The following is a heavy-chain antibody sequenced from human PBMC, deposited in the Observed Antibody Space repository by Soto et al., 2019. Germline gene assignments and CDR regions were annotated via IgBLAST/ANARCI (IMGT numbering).Heavy chain of an antibody. J-gene: IGHJ4*02. CDR1: GFTFSSYW. D-gene: IGHD3-9*01. V-gene: IGHV3-7*03. CDR3: AREGRYFDWLQPVDY. CDR2: IKQDGSEK. Sequence: EVQLVESGGGLVQPGGSLRLSCAASGFTFSSYWMSWVRQAPGKGLEWVANIKQDGSEKYYVDSVKGRFTISRDNAKNSLYLQMNSLRAEDTAVYYCAREGRYFDWLQPVDYWGQGTLVTVSS.